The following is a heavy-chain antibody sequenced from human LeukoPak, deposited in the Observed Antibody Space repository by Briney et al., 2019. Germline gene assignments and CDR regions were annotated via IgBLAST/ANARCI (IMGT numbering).Heavy chain of an antibody. D-gene: IGHD3-22*01. CDR3: ARVLITMIVVDYFDY. V-gene: IGHV1-2*02. Sequence: ASVKVSCKASGYTFTGYYMHWVRQAPGQGLEWMGWINPNSGGTNYAQKFQGRVTMTRDTSISTAYMELSRVGSDDTAVYYCARVLITMIVVDYFDYWGQGTLVTVSS. J-gene: IGHJ4*02. CDR1: GYTFTGYY. CDR2: INPNSGGT.